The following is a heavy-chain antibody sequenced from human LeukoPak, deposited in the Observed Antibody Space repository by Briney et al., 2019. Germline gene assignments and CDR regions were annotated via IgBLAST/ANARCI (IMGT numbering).Heavy chain of an antibody. CDR1: GYTFTSYA. Sequence: GASVKVSCKASGYTFTSYAMNWVRQAPGQGLEWMGWINTNTGNPTYAQGFTGRFVFSLDTSVSTAYLQISSLKAEDTAVYYCARGTPPAEQWLVGPTDYWGQGTLVTVSS. V-gene: IGHV7-4-1*02. CDR3: ARGTPPAEQWLVGPTDY. D-gene: IGHD6-19*01. CDR2: INTNTGNP. J-gene: IGHJ4*02.